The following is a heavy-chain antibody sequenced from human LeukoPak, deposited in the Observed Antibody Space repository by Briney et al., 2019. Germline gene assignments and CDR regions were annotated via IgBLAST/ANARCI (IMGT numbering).Heavy chain of an antibody. CDR2: IYYSGST. V-gene: IGHV4-59*01. CDR1: DGSISSYY. Sequence: SETVSLTCTVSDGSISSYYWSWIGQSPGKGLEWIGYIYYSGSTNYNPSLKSRVTISVDTSKNQFSLKLSSVTAADTAVYYCARGYCRGTSCNRYTVDMWGQGKRLTVSS. J-gene: IGHJ3*02. D-gene: IGHD2-2*01. CDR3: ARGYCRGTSCNRYTVDM.